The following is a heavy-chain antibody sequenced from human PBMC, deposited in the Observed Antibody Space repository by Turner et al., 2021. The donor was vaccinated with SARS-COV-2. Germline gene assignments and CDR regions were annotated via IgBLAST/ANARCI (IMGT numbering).Heavy chain of an antibody. D-gene: IGHD4-17*01. CDR3: ARAPQSTVWFDP. CDR2: MNANSGNT. CDR1: GYTFTSYD. Sequence: CKGFGYTFTSYDINWVRQATGQGLEWMGRMNANSGNTGYAQKFQGRVTMTRNTFISTAYMELSSLRYEDTAIYSCARAPQSTVWFDPWGQGTLVTVSS. V-gene: IGHV1-8*01. J-gene: IGHJ5*02.